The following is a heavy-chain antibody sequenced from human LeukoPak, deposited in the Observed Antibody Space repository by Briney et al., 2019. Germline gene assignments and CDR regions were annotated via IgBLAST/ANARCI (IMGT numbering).Heavy chain of an antibody. V-gene: IGHV4-4*02. CDR1: GGSISSSNW. J-gene: IGHJ4*02. CDR3: ARETFRIAAAGKRSYYFDY. Sequence: SGTLSLTCAVSGGSISSSNWWSWVRQPPGKGLEWIGQIYHSGSTNYNPSLKSRVTISVDTSKNQFSLKLSSVTAADTAVYYCARETFRIAAAGKRSYYFDYWGQGTLVTVSS. D-gene: IGHD6-13*01. CDR2: IYHSGST.